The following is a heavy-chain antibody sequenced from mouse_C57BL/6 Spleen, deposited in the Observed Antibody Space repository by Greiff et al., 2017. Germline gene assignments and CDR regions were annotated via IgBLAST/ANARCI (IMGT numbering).Heavy chain of an antibody. D-gene: IGHD1-1*01. CDR1: GYAFSSSW. Sequence: VQLQQSGPELVKPGASVKISCKASGYAFSSSWMNWVKQRPGKGLEWIGRIYPGDGDTNYNGKFKGKATLTADKSSSTAYMQLSSLTSEDSAVYFCARSLPNYYGSSYGYFDVWGTGTTVTVSS. CDR2: IYPGDGDT. CDR3: ARSLPNYYGSSYGYFDV. V-gene: IGHV1-82*01. J-gene: IGHJ1*03.